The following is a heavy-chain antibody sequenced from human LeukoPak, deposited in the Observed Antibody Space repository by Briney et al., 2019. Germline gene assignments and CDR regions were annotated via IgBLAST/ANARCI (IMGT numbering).Heavy chain of an antibody. Sequence: SETLSLTCTVSGGSISSGSFYWSWIRQPAGKGLEWIGRIYPSGSTNYSPSLKSRISISVDTSQNQSPLQLTSVTAADTAVYYCARGDYGSGTYLWGSWGQGILVTVSP. CDR1: GGSISSGSFY. CDR3: ARGDYGSGTYLWGS. CDR2: IYPSGST. J-gene: IGHJ5*02. V-gene: IGHV4-61*02. D-gene: IGHD3-10*01.